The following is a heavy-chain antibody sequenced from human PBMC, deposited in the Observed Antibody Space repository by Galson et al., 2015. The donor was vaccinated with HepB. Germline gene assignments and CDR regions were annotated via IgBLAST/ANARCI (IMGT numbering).Heavy chain of an antibody. CDR2: INPNSGGT. J-gene: IGHJ4*02. CDR3: AKPLTPLYYYGSSGHPDY. CDR1: GYTFTGYY. D-gene: IGHD3-22*01. Sequence: SVKVSCKASGYTFTGYYMHWVRQAPGQGLEWMGWINPNSGGTNYAQKFQGRVTMTRDTSISTAYMELSRLRSDDTAVYYCAKPLTPLYYYGSSGHPDYWGQGTLVTVSS. V-gene: IGHV1-2*02.